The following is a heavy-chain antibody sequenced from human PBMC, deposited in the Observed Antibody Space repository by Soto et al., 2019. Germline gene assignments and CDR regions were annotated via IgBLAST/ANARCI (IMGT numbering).Heavy chain of an antibody. CDR1: GASISTNNW. CDR2: VYHSGST. D-gene: IGHD6-13*01. CDR3: AVPGAGDFDY. Sequence: SETLSLTCAVSGASISTNNWWSWVRQPPGKGLEWIGEVYHSGSTNCNPSLKSRVTISIDKSKNQFSLRLTSMTAADTAVYYCAVPGAGDFDYWSQGTLVTVSS. J-gene: IGHJ4*02. V-gene: IGHV4-4*02.